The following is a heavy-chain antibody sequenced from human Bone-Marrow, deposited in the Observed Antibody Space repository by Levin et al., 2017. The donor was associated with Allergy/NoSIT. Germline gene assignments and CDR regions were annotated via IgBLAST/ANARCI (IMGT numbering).Heavy chain of an antibody. D-gene: IGHD3-22*01. J-gene: IGHJ3*01. CDR3: AILTHYYDSSGPHSFDA. CDR1: GYIFTDYY. V-gene: IGHV1-2*02. Sequence: GESLKISCEASGYIFTDYYIHWVRQAPGQGLEWMGWVNPKTGGTHYIQKFEGRVTMTRDASLSTAYMERSRLTSDDTAVYFCAILTHYYDSSGPHSFDAWGQGTMVTVTS. CDR2: VNPKTGGT.